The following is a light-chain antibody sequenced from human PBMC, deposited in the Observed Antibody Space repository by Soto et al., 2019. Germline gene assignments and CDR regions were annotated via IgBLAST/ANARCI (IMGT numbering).Light chain of an antibody. CDR2: DVN. Sequence: QSVLTQPPSVSGSPGQSVTISCTGTTSDIDNYDSVSWYQQAPGTAPHLIIYDVNNRPSGAPDRFSGSTSGNTASLTISRLQAEDETDYFCSLYTSNGSLMFGPGTKGTVL. CDR3: SLYTSNGSLM. J-gene: IGLJ1*01. V-gene: IGLV2-18*01. CDR1: TSDIDNYDS.